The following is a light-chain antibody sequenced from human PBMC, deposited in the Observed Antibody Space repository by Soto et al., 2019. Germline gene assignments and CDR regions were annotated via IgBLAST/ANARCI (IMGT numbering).Light chain of an antibody. CDR2: GVN. CDR3: CSYAGSSIFVV. CDR1: SSDIGTYDL. V-gene: IGLV2-23*02. Sequence: QSALTQPASVSGSPGQSITISCTGTSSDIGTYDLVSWYQHHPGKAPKLMIYGVNQRPSGVSNRFSASKSGNTASLTISGLQAEDEADYYCCSYAGSSIFVVFGGGTKLTVL. J-gene: IGLJ2*01.